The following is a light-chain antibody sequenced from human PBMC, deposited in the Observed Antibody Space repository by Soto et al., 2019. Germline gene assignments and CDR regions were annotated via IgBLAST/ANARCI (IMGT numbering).Light chain of an antibody. J-gene: IGKJ5*01. CDR3: QQRHMWPIT. Sequence: EVVLTQSPVTLSLSPGERATLSCRASQSFRGLLAWYQQKPGQAPRLLIYDAYNRATGIPARFSGSRSGTDFTLTISSLEPEDSAVYYCQQRHMWPITFGQGTRLEIK. V-gene: IGKV3-11*01. CDR2: DAY. CDR1: QSFRGL.